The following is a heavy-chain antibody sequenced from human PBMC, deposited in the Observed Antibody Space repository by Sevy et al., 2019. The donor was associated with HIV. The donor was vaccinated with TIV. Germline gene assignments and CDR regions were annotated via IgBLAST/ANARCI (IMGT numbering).Heavy chain of an antibody. CDR2: IRSKANSYAT. D-gene: IGHD3-10*01. CDR3: TRLGITMVRGLTYYYYGMDV. CDR1: GFTFSGSA. Sequence: GGSLRLSCAASGFTFSGSAMHWVRQASGKGLEWVGRIRSKANSYATAYAASVKGRFTISSDDSKNKAYLQMNSLKTEDTAVYYCTRLGITMVRGLTYYYYGMDVWGQGTTVTVSS. J-gene: IGHJ6*02. V-gene: IGHV3-73*01.